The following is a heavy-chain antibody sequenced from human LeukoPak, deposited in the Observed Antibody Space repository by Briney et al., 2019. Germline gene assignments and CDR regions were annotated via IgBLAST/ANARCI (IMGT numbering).Heavy chain of an antibody. V-gene: IGHV1-69*04. CDR1: GGTFSSYA. D-gene: IGHD6-13*01. Sequence: ASVKVSCKASGGTFSSYAISWVRQAPGQGLEWMGRIIPILGIANYAQKFQGRVTITADKSTSTAYMELSSLRSEDTAVYYCANLYSSLSYFDYWGQGTLVTVSS. J-gene: IGHJ4*02. CDR3: ANLYSSLSYFDY. CDR2: IIPILGIA.